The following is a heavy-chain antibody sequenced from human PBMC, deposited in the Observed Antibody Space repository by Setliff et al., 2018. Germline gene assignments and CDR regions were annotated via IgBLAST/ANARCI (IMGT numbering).Heavy chain of an antibody. D-gene: IGHD3-3*01. CDR2: INPNSGNT. V-gene: IGHV1-8*03. CDR1: GYTFTGYY. J-gene: IGHJ6*03. Sequence: ASVKVSCKASGYTFTGYYMHWVRQAPGQGLEWMGWINPNSGNTGYAQKFQGRVTITRNTSISTAYMELSSLRSEDTAVYYCARVGMYYNFWSGYYTYYYYYYMDVWGKGTTVTVSS. CDR3: ARVGMYYNFWSGYYTYYYYYYMDV.